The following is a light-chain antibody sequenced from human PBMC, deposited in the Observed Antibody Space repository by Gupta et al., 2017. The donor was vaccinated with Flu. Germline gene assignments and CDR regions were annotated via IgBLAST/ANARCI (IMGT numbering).Light chain of an antibody. J-gene: IGKJ1*01. CDR1: QGIRHD. CDR3: LQHNSYPWT. V-gene: IGKV1-17*01. CDR2: AAS. Sequence: DIQTTQSPSSLSASVGDRVTITCRASQGIRHDLGWYQQKPGKAPKSRIYAASRLQSGVPSRFSGSGSGTECTLTISSLQPEDFASLYCLQHNSYPWTFGQGTKVEIK.